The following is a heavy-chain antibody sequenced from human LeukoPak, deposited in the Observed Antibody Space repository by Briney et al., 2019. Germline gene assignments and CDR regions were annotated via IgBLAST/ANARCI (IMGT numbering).Heavy chain of an antibody. CDR2: MYQSGSS. V-gene: IGHV4-38-2*01. D-gene: IGHD3-10*01. J-gene: IGHJ5*02. Sequence: SETLSLTCAVSGYSIGSGYYWGWIRRPPGKGLEWIGGMYQSGSSYYNPSLKSRVTISVDTSKNQFSLKLRSVTAADTAVYYCARNTMIRGVIINWFDPWGQGTLVTVSS. CDR1: GYSIGSGYY. CDR3: ARNTMIRGVIINWFDP.